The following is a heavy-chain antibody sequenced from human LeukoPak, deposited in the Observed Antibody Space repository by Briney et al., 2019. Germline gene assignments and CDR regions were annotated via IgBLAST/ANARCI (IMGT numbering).Heavy chain of an antibody. D-gene: IGHD6-13*01. V-gene: IGHV3-30*02. CDR1: GFTFSSYG. CDR3: ASKGEQQLVLGY. Sequence: PGGSLRLSCAASGFTFSSYGMHWVRQAPGKGLGWVAFIRYDGSNKYYADSVKGRFTISRDNSKNTLYLQMNSLRAEDTAVYYCASKGEQQLVLGYWGQGTLVTVSS. CDR2: IRYDGSNK. J-gene: IGHJ4*02.